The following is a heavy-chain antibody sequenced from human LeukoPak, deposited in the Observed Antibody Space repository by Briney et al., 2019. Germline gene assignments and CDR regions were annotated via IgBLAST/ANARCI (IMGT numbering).Heavy chain of an antibody. Sequence: GASVKVSCKASGYTFTSYGISWVRQAPGQGLEWMGWISAYNGNTNYAQKLQGRVTMTTDTSTSTAYMELRSLRSDDTAVYYCARDSDYYDSSGYYHQYNWFDPWGQGTLVTVSS. CDR1: GYTFTSYG. J-gene: IGHJ5*02. V-gene: IGHV1-18*01. CDR2: ISAYNGNT. D-gene: IGHD3-22*01. CDR3: ARDSDYYDSSGYYHQYNWFDP.